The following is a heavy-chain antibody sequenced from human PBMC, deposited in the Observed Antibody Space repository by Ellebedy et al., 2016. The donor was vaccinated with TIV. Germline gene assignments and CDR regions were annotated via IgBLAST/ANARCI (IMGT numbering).Heavy chain of an antibody. Sequence: PGGSLRLSCAASGFTFSHYWMHWVRQAPGKGLVWVSRVGSDGIGTSYADSVKGRFTISRDDSKHTLYLQMNSLRAEDTAVYYCARDDYVWGSHDYWGQGTLVTVSS. CDR3: ARDDYVWGSHDY. CDR2: VGSDGIGT. CDR1: GFTFSHYW. J-gene: IGHJ4*02. V-gene: IGHV3-74*01. D-gene: IGHD3-16*01.